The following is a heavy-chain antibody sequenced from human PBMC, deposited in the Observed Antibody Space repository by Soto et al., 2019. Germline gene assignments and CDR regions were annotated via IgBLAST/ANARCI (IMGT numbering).Heavy chain of an antibody. Sequence: SETLSLTCTDSGCSISSSSYYWGWIRQPPGKGMEWIGYIYYSGSTYYNPSLKSRVTISVDTSKNQFSLKLSSVTAADTAVYYCAREYYDSSGPGSFDDWGQETLVTVS. J-gene: IGHJ4*02. D-gene: IGHD3-22*01. CDR3: AREYYDSSGPGSFDD. V-gene: IGHV4-31*03. CDR2: IYYSGST. CDR1: GCSISSSSYY.